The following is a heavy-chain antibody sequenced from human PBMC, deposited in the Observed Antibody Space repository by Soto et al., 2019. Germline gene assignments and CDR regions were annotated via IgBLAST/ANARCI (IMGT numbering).Heavy chain of an antibody. Sequence: GGSLRLSCAASGFTFDDYAMHWVRQAPGKGLEWVSLISGDGGSTYYADSVKGRFTISRDNSKNSLYLQMNSLRTEDTALYYCAKDSDGYNPYYYYYGMDVWGQGTTVTVSS. J-gene: IGHJ6*02. CDR1: GFTFDDYA. CDR3: AKDSDGYNPYYYYYGMDV. CDR2: ISGDGGST. D-gene: IGHD2-21*01. V-gene: IGHV3-43*02.